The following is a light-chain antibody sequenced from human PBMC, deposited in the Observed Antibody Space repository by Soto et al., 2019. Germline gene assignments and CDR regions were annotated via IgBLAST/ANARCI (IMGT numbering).Light chain of an antibody. Sequence: DIVITQTPLSLPVTPGEPASISCRCSQILLGSDDGNTYLDWYLQKPGQSPQLLIYTLSYRASGVPARFSGSGSGTEFTLTISSLQSEDFAVYYCQQYNNWPPITFGQGTLLEIK. V-gene: IGKV2-40*01. J-gene: IGKJ5*01. CDR2: TLS. CDR1: QILLGSDDGNTY. CDR3: QQYNNWPPIT.